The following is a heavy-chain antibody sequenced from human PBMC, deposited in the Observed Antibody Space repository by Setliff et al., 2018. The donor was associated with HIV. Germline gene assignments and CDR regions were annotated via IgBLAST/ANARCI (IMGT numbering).Heavy chain of an antibody. J-gene: IGHJ4*02. CDR1: GYSFATYW. CDR3: ARPRGNDYAGSGFDN. Sequence: GESLKISCKGSGYSFATYWIGWVRQMPGKGLEWVGVIYPDDSDTRYSPSFQGQVTISADKSINTAYLQWSGLKASDTAMYYCARPRGNDYAGSGFDNWGQGTLVTVSS. D-gene: IGHD2-2*01. V-gene: IGHV5-51*01. CDR2: IYPDDSDT.